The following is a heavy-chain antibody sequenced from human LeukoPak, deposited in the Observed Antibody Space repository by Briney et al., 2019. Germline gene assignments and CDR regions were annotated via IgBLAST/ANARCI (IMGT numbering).Heavy chain of an antibody. Sequence: SETLSLTCTVSGGSISSGSYYWSWIRPPAGKGLEWIGRIYTSGSTNYNPSLKSRVTISVDTSKNQFSLKLSSVTAADTAVYYCARGSFARGVIPTDYWGQGTLVTVSS. J-gene: IGHJ4*02. CDR3: ARGSFARGVIPTDY. V-gene: IGHV4-61*02. CDR1: GGSISSGSYY. CDR2: IYTSGST. D-gene: IGHD3-10*01.